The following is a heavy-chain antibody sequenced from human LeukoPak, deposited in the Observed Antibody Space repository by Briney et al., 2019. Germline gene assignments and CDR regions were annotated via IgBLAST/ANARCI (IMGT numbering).Heavy chain of an antibody. CDR1: GNTFTGYY. Sequence: GASVKVSCKASGNTFTGYYMHWVRQAPGQGLEWMGWINPNSGGTNYAQKFQGRVTMTRDTSISTAYMELSRLRSDDTAVYYCARERVLGGTQSNTEYFQHWGQGTLVTVSS. CDR2: INPNSGGT. D-gene: IGHD1-1*01. V-gene: IGHV1-2*02. CDR3: ARERVLGGTQSNTEYFQH. J-gene: IGHJ1*01.